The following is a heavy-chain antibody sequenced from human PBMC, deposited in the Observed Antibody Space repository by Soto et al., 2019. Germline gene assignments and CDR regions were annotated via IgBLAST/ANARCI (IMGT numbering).Heavy chain of an antibody. CDR3: LLQSAPGSMDV. D-gene: IGHD2-15*01. V-gene: IGHV4-59*01. CDR1: GGSISSYY. Sequence: SETLSLTCTVSGGSISSYYWSWIRQPPGKGLEWIGYIYDSGSTNYNPSLKSRVTMSVDTSKNQFSLKLSSVTPADTAVYYCLLQSAPGSMDVWGQGTTVTVSS. J-gene: IGHJ6*02. CDR2: IYDSGST.